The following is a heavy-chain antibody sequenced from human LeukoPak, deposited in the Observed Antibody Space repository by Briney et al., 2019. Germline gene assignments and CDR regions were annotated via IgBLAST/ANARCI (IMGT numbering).Heavy chain of an antibody. J-gene: IGHJ3*02. V-gene: IGHV3-23*01. D-gene: IGHD6-19*01. Sequence: GGSLRLSCAASGFTFSSYEMNWVRQAPGKGLEWVSAISGSGGSTYYADSVKGRFTISRDNSKNTLYLQMNSLRAEDTAVYYCAKDGIAVAGAEPDAFDIWGQGTMVTVSS. CDR2: ISGSGGST. CDR3: AKDGIAVAGAEPDAFDI. CDR1: GFTFSSYE.